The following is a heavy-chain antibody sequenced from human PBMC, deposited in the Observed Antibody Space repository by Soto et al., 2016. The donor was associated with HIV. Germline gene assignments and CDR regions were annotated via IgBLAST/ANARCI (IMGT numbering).Heavy chain of an antibody. CDR2: ISTSGGNT. CDR3: ARGVERHFYMDV. D-gene: IGHD3-10*01. J-gene: IGHJ6*03. Sequence: EVQLVESGGDLVQPGGSLRLSCAASGFTFSSFGFHWVRQAPGKGLEHVASISTSGGNTYYAKSLKGRFTITRDNSNNILYLQMNSLTTEDMAVYFCARGVERHFYMDVWGKGTTGTVSS. V-gene: IGHV3-64*01. CDR1: GFTFSSFG.